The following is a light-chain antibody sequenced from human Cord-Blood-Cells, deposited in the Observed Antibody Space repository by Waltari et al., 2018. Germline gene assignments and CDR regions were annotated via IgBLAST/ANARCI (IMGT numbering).Light chain of an antibody. Sequence: DIVMTQSPDSLAVSLGERATINCKSSPSVLYSSNNKNYLAWYQQKPGQPPKLLIYWASTRESGVPDRFSGSGSGTDFTLTISSLQPEDFATYYCQQSYSTPWTFGQGTKVEIK. V-gene: IGKV4-1*01. J-gene: IGKJ1*01. CDR3: QQSYSTPWT. CDR2: WAS. CDR1: PSVLYSSNNKNY.